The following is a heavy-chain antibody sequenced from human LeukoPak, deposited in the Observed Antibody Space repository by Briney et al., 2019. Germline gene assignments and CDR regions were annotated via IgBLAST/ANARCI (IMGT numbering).Heavy chain of an antibody. J-gene: IGHJ5*02. Sequence: PSETLSLTCAVYGGSFSGYYWSWIRQPPGKGLEWIGEINHSGSTNYNPSLKSRVTISVDTSKNQFSLKLSSVTAADTAVYYCAKDRLFGVVIPTRLVPWGQGTLVTVSS. CDR2: INHSGST. CDR1: GGSFSGYY. CDR3: AKDRLFGVVIPTRLVP. V-gene: IGHV4-34*01. D-gene: IGHD3-3*01.